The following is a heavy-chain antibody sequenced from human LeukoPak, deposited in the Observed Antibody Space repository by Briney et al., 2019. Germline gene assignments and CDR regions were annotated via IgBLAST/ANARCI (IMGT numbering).Heavy chain of an antibody. V-gene: IGHV1-24*01. D-gene: IGHD3-9*01. CDR1: GYTLTELS. J-gene: IGHJ6*02. Sequence: GASVKVSCKVSGYTLTELSMHWVRQAPGKGLEWMGGFDPEDGETIYAQKFQGRVTMTEDTSTDTAYMELSSLRSEDTAVYYCATDHRRHYDILTGIYYYYGMDFWGQGTTVTVSS. CDR3: ATDHRRHYDILTGIYYYYGMDF. CDR2: FDPEDGET.